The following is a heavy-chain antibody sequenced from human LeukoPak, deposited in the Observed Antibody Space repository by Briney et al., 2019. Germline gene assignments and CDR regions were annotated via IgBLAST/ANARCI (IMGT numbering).Heavy chain of an antibody. Sequence: PGGSLRLSCAVSGFTFNTYWMSWVRQAPGKGLEWVANIKEDGSEKHYGDSVRGRFTISRDNAKNSLYLQMNSLRAEDMALYYCAKDLGAILGVDAFDIWGQGTMVTVSS. V-gene: IGHV3-7*03. CDR2: IKEDGSEK. J-gene: IGHJ3*02. D-gene: IGHD1-26*01. CDR1: GFTFNTYW. CDR3: AKDLGAILGVDAFDI.